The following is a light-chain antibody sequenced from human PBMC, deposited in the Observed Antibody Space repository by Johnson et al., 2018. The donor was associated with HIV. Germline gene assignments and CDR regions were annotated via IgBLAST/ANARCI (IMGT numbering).Light chain of an antibody. CDR3: GTWDSSLYVFV. CDR1: SSNIGNNY. V-gene: IGLV1-51*01. J-gene: IGLJ1*01. CDR2: ENT. Sequence: HSVLTQPPSVSAAPGQKVTISCSGSSSNIGNNYVSWYQQLPGTSPKLLIYENTARPSGIPDRFSGSKSATSATLATTALQTGDEADYYFGTWDSSLYVFVVGSGTKVTVL.